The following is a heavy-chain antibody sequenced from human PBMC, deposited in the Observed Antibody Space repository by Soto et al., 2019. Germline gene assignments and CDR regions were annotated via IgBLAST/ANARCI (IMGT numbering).Heavy chain of an antibody. V-gene: IGHV1-24*01. CDR2: FDPEDGET. CDR1: GYTLTELS. Sequence: GASVKVSCKVSGYTLTELSMHWVRQAPGKGLEWMGGFDPEDGETIYAQKFQGRVTMTEDTSTDTAYMELSSLRSEDTAVYYCATDVPRSRNYDFWSGYYDFDYWGQGTLVTVSS. CDR3: ATDVPRSRNYDFWSGYYDFDY. J-gene: IGHJ4*02. D-gene: IGHD3-3*01.